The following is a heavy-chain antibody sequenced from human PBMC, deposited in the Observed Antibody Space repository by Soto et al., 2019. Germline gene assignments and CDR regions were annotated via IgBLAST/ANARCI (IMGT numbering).Heavy chain of an antibody. Sequence: EVQLVESGGGLVQPGGSLTLSCAASGFPFSSYWMHWVRQAPGKGLVWVSRIKSDGSGTDYADSVQDRFTISRDNARNTVYLDRNHLRAETPAVYFCAWGASERYDGTGYLVRHWGQGTLVTVSS. CDR1: GFPFSSYW. CDR3: AWGASERYDGTGYLVRH. J-gene: IGHJ4*02. D-gene: IGHD3-22*01. CDR2: IKSDGSGT. V-gene: IGHV3-74*01.